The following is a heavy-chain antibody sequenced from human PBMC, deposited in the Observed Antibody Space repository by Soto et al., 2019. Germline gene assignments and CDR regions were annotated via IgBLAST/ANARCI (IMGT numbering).Heavy chain of an antibody. CDR2: ISSSSSYI. CDR1: GFTFSSYN. D-gene: IGHD5-12*01. V-gene: IGHV3-21*01. CDR3: ARDNERGYESDPHWFDP. J-gene: IGHJ5*02. Sequence: VQLVESGGGLVKPGGSLRLSCEASGFTFSSYNMNWVRQAPGQGLEWVSSISSSSSYIYYADSMKGRFTISRDNAKNSLYLQMNSLRAEDTAVYYCARDNERGYESDPHWFDPWGQGTLVTVSS.